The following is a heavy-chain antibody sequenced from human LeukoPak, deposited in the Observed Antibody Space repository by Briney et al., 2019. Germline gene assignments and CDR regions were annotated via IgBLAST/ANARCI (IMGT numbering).Heavy chain of an antibody. V-gene: IGHV3-23*01. CDR3: TTNDAFDI. CDR1: GFTFSSYA. CDR2: MSGSGGST. Sequence: GGSLRLSCAASGFTFSSYAMSWVRQAPGKGLEWVSAMSGSGGSTYYADSVKGRFTISRDNSKNTLYLQMNSLKTEDTAMYYCTTNDAFDIWGQGTMVTVSS. D-gene: IGHD4-11*01. J-gene: IGHJ3*02.